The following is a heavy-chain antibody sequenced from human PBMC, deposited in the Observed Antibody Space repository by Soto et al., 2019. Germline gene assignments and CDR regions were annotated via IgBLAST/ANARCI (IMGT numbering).Heavy chain of an antibody. D-gene: IGHD6-13*01. CDR2: ISGSGGRT. Sequence: EVQLLESGGGLVQPGGSLRLSCAASGFTFSSYAMNWVRQAPGKGMEWVSVISGSGGRTYYADSVKGWFTISRDNSKNTLYLQMTSQRAEYTAVNNCARRSSSSYFDYWGQGTLVTVSS. CDR1: GFTFSSYA. CDR3: ARRSSSSYFDY. J-gene: IGHJ4*02. V-gene: IGHV3-23*01.